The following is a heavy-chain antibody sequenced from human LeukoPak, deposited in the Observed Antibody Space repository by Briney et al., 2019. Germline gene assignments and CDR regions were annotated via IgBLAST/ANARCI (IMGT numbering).Heavy chain of an antibody. CDR1: GGSFSGYY. Sequence: SETLSLTCAVYGGSFSGYYWSWIRQPPGKGLEWIGEINHSGSTNYNPSLKSRVTISVDTPKNQFSLKLSSVTAADTAVYYCARAPDSREGMDVWGQGTTVTVSS. CDR2: INHSGST. V-gene: IGHV4-34*01. J-gene: IGHJ6*02. D-gene: IGHD3-22*01. CDR3: ARAPDSREGMDV.